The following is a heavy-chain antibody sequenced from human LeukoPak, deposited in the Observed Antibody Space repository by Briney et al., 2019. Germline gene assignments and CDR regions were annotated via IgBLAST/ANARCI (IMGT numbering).Heavy chain of an antibody. J-gene: IGHJ3*02. D-gene: IGHD3-9*01. Sequence: PGGSLRLSCAASGFTFSSYGMHWVRQAPGKGLEWVAFIRYDGSNKYYADSVKGRFTISRDNSKNTLYLQMNSLRAEDTAVYYCAKQGGRYFDWATSPAFDIWGQGTMVTVSS. V-gene: IGHV3-30*02. CDR2: IRYDGSNK. CDR3: AKQGGRYFDWATSPAFDI. CDR1: GFTFSSYG.